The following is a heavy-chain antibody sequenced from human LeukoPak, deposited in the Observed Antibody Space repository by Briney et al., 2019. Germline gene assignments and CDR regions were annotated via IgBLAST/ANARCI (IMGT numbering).Heavy chain of an antibody. CDR1: GGTFSSYA. D-gene: IGHD2-15*01. J-gene: IGHJ6*02. CDR3: ARDSDYVGYCSGGSCYYYGMDV. V-gene: IGHV1-69*13. Sequence: GASVKVSCKASGGTFSSYAISWVRQAPGQGLEWMGGIIPIFGTANYAQKFQGRVTITADESTSTAYMELSSLRSEDTAVYYCARDSDYVGYCSGGSCYYYGMDVWGQGTTVTVSS. CDR2: IIPIFGTA.